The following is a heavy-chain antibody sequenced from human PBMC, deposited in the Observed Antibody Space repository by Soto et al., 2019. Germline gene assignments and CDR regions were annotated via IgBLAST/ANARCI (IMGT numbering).Heavy chain of an antibody. CDR2: ISGSGGST. J-gene: IGHJ4*02. V-gene: IGHV3-23*01. Sequence: EVQLLESGGGLVQPGGSLRLSCAASGFTFSSYAMSWVRQAPGKGLEWVSAISGSGGSTYYADSVKGRFTISRDNSKNTLYLQMNSLRAEDTAVYYCAKVNPPELSSSCSLDYWVQGPLVTVSS. D-gene: IGHD6-13*01. CDR1: GFTFSSYA. CDR3: AKVNPPELSSSCSLDY.